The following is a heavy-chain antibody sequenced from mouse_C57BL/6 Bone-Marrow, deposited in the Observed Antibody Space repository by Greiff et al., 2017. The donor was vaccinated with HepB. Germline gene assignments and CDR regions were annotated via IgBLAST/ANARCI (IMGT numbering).Heavy chain of an antibody. Sequence: EVQRVESGGGLVQPGGSLKLSCAASGFTFSDYGMAWVRQAPRKGPEWVAFISNLAYSIYYADTVTGRFTIARENAQNTLYLEMSSLRSEDTAMYYCARKGDYYGSSYWYFDVWGTGTTVTVSS. J-gene: IGHJ1*03. CDR3: ARKGDYYGSSYWYFDV. D-gene: IGHD1-1*01. CDR2: ISNLAYSI. V-gene: IGHV5-15*01. CDR1: GFTFSDYG.